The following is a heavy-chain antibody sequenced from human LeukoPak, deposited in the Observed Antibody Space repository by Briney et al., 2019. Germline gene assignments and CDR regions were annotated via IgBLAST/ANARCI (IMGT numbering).Heavy chain of an antibody. J-gene: IGHJ4*02. Sequence: GGSLRLSCAASGFTFGTYAMHWVRQAPGKGLEWVAVITLDGNNKYYADSVKGRFTISRDNSKNTLYLEMNSLRAEDTAVYYCVRDGGVSGYDLLDYWGQGTLVTVSS. CDR2: ITLDGNNK. CDR1: GFTFGTYA. D-gene: IGHD5-12*01. CDR3: VRDGGVSGYDLLDY. V-gene: IGHV3-30*03.